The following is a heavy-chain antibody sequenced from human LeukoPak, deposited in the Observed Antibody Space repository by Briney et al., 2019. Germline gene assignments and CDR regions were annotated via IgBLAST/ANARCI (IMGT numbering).Heavy chain of an antibody. D-gene: IGHD6-19*01. Sequence: ASVKVSCKASGYTFTSYGISWVRQAPGQGLEWMGWISAYNGNTDYAQKLQGRVTMTTDTSTSTAYMELRSLRSDDTAVYYCARDSSGWFSPWFDPWGQGTLVTVSS. CDR3: ARDSSGWFSPWFDP. V-gene: IGHV1-18*01. J-gene: IGHJ5*02. CDR2: ISAYNGNT. CDR1: GYTFTSYG.